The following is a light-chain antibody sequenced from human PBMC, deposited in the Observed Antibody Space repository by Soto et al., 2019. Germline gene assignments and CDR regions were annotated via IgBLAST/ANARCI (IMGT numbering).Light chain of an antibody. CDR3: QQYHDSPMNT. CDR1: QSVSNRE. CDR2: GTS. J-gene: IGKJ2*01. V-gene: IGKV3-20*01. Sequence: EIVLTQSPGTLSLSPGERATLSCRASQSVSNREIAWYQQIPGQAPRLLIFGTSNRATGIPDRFSGSGSGTDFTLSISRLEPEDFAVYYCQQYHDSPMNTFGQGTKLQIK.